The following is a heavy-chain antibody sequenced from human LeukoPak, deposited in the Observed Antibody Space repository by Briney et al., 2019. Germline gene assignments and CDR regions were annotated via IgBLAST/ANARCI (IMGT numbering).Heavy chain of an antibody. CDR3: AKGPLERYFDWLSYFDY. D-gene: IGHD3-9*01. Sequence: GGSLRLSCAASGFTFSSYGMHWVRQAPGKGLEWVAFIRYDGSNKYYADSVKGRFTISRDNSKNTLYLQMNSLRAEDTAAYYCAKGPLERYFDWLSYFDYWGRGTLVTVSS. CDR2: IRYDGSNK. CDR1: GFTFSSYG. V-gene: IGHV3-30*02. J-gene: IGHJ4*02.